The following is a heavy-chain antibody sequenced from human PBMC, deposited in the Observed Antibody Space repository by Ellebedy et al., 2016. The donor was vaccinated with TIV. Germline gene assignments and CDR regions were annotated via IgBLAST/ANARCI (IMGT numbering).Heavy chain of an antibody. D-gene: IGHD1-1*01. CDR2: IHHTGST. J-gene: IGHJ4*02. CDR3: ARTRGNWYSDY. Sequence: MPSETLSLTCTVSGGSISGYYWVWIRQSPGKGLEWIGYIHHTGSTSYNPSLQSRVTISVDTSKNQFSLKLSSVTAADTAAYYCARTRGNWYSDYWGQGTLVTVSS. V-gene: IGHV4-59*08. CDR1: GGSISGYY.